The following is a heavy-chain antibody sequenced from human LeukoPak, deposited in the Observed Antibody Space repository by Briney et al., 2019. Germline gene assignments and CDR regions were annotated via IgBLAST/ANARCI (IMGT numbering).Heavy chain of an antibody. D-gene: IGHD3-22*01. J-gene: IGHJ3*02. CDR2: INWNGGST. CDR3: ARAAFGITMIVSSRGAFDI. V-gene: IGHV3-20*01. CDR1: GFTFDEYG. Sequence: GGSLRLSCAASGFTFDEYGMSWVRQAPGKGLEWVSGINWNGGSTGYADSVKGRFTISRDNAKNSLYLQMNSLRAEDTALYHCARAAFGITMIVSSRGAFDIWGQGTMVTVSS.